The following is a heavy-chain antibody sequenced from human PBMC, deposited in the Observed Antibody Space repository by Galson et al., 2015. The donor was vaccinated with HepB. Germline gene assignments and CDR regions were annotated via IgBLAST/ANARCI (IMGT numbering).Heavy chain of an antibody. CDR3: ARGYGSGSSYGAVFDY. CDR1: GYTFTSYY. J-gene: IGHJ4*02. Sequence: SVKVSCKASGYTFTSYYMHWVRQAPGQGLEWMGWINAGNGNTKYSQKFQGRVTITRDTSASTAYMELSSLRSEDTAVYYCARGYGSGSSYGAVFDYWGQGTLVTVSS. D-gene: IGHD3-10*01. CDR2: INAGNGNT. V-gene: IGHV1-3*01.